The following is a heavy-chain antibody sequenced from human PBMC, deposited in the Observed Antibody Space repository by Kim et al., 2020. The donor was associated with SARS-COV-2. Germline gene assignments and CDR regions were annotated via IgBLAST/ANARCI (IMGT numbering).Heavy chain of an antibody. J-gene: IGHJ3*02. CDR1: GFTYSTVW. CDR2: IKRDGSEK. V-gene: IGHV3-7*01. D-gene: IGHD3-10*01. CDR3: ARARDYGSGTPRAFAI. Sequence: GGSLRLSCAASGFTYSTVWMSWVRQAPGKGLEWVAYIKRDGSEKYYVDSVKGRFTISRDNAKNSLYLQMNSLRAEDTAVYYCARARDYGSGTPRAFAIWGRGTMVTVSS.